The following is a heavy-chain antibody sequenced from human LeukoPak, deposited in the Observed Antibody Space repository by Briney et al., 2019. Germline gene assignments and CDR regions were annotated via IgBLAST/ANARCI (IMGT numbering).Heavy chain of an antibody. Sequence: ASVKVSCKASGYTFTSYDINWVRQAPGQGLEWMGRINPNSGGTNYAQKFQGRVTMTRDTSISTAYMELSRLRSDDTAVYYCARDGRRRYYDSSVYSPPHYWGQEPLVTASS. D-gene: IGHD3-22*01. CDR2: INPNSGGT. J-gene: IGHJ4*02. CDR3: ARDGRRRYYDSSVYSPPHY. V-gene: IGHV1-2*06. CDR1: GYTFTSYD.